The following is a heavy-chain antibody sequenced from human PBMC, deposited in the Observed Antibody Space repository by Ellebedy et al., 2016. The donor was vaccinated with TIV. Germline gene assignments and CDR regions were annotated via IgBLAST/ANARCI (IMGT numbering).Heavy chain of an antibody. V-gene: IGHV3-9*01. D-gene: IGHD5-18*01. CDR1: GFTFENYT. CDR2: ISWDSVTI. J-gene: IGHJ3*02. CDR3: ASSGVTGLDAFDI. Sequence: SLKISXAASGFTFENYTMHWVRQAPGKGLEWVSGISWDSVTIGCADSVKGRFSMSRDNAKNSLYLQMNSLRVEDTALYYCASSGVTGLDAFDIWGQGTMATVSS.